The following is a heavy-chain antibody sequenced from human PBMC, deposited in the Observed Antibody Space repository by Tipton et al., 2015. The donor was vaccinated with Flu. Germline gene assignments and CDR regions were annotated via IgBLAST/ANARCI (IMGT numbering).Heavy chain of an antibody. CDR3: ARRVVGDAFDI. CDR1: GFTVSSNY. V-gene: IGHV3-53*01. D-gene: IGHD2-2*01. J-gene: IGHJ3*02. CDR2: IYSGGST. Sequence: SLRLSCAASGFTVSSNYMSWVRQAPGKGLEWVSVIYSGGSTYYADSVKGRFTISRDNSKNTLYLQMNSLRAEDTAVYYCARRVVGDAFDIWGQGTMVTVSS.